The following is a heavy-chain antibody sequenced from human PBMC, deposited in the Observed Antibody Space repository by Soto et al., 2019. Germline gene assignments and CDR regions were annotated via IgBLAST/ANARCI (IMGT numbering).Heavy chain of an antibody. V-gene: IGHV4-31*03. D-gene: IGHD4-17*01. Sequence: KTAETLSLTCTVSGGSVSGGGFFWICIRQHPGEGLEFIGYMCYSGSTNYNPSLKSRVAISIDTSKNQFSLTLTFVTAADTAVYYCASRDYGYTFNIWGQGTMVTVSS. CDR2: MCYSGST. CDR1: GGSVSGGGFF. CDR3: ASRDYGYTFNI. J-gene: IGHJ3*02.